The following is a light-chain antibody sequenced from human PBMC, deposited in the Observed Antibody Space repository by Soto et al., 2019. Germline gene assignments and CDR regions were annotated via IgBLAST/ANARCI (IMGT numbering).Light chain of an antibody. CDR1: QSVSSSY. CDR2: GAS. Sequence: EIVLTQSPGTLSLSPGERATLSCRASQSVSSSYLAWYQQKPGQAPRLLIYGASSRDTGIPARFSGSGSGTDFTLTISRLEPEDFAVYYCQQYGSSPPITFGQGTRLEIK. V-gene: IGKV3-20*01. J-gene: IGKJ5*01. CDR3: QQYGSSPPIT.